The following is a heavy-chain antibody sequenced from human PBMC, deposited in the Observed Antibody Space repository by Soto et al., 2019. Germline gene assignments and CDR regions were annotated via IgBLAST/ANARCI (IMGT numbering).Heavy chain of an antibody. V-gene: IGHV1-3*01. D-gene: IGHD4-17*01. J-gene: IGHJ4*02. CDR2: INAGNGNT. CDR3: ARSSGRPLTTVSNDY. Sequence: ASVKVSCKASGYTFTSYAMHWVRQAPGQRLEWMGWINAGNGNTKYSQKFQGRVTITRDTSASTAYMELSSLRSEDTAVYYCARSSGRPLTTVSNDYWGQGTLVTVSS. CDR1: GYTFTSYA.